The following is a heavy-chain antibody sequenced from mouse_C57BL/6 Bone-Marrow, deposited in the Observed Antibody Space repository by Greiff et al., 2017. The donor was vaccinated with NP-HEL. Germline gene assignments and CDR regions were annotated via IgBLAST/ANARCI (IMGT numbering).Heavy chain of an antibody. CDR1: GYTFTDYY. D-gene: IGHD1-1*01. V-gene: IGHV1-75*01. Sequence: VQLVESGPELVKPGASVKISCKASGYTFTDYYINWVKQRPGQGLEWIGWIFPGSGSTYYNEKFKGKATLTVDKSSSTAYMLLSSLTSEDSAVYFCASMIYYGSSLYYFDYWGQGTTLTVSS. CDR3: ASMIYYGSSLYYFDY. CDR2: IFPGSGST. J-gene: IGHJ2*01.